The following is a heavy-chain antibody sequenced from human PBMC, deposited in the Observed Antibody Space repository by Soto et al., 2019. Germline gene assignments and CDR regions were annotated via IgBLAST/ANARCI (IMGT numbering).Heavy chain of an antibody. D-gene: IGHD6-19*01. V-gene: IGHV1-18*01. CDR1: GYTFTIYG. CDR2: ISAYNGNT. J-gene: IGHJ1*01. CDR3: ARDGQWLVRSPKEYFQH. Sequence: GASVKVSCKASGYTFTIYGISWVRQAPGQGLEWMGWISAYNGNTNYAQKLQGRVAMTTDTSTSTAYMELRSLRSDDTAVYYCARDGQWLVRSPKEYFQHWGQGTLVTVSS.